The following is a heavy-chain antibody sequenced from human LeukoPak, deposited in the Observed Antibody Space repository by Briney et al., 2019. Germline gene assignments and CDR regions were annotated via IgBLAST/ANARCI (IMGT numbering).Heavy chain of an antibody. J-gene: IGHJ4*02. CDR2: INHSGST. Sequence: PSETLSLTCAVYGGSFSGYYWSWIRQPPGKGLEWIGEINHSGSTNYNPSLKSRVTISLDTSKNQFSLRLTSITAADTALYFCARGLGDGGYYPYFDFWGQGTLVTVSS. D-gene: IGHD1-26*01. V-gene: IGHV4-34*01. CDR3: ARGLGDGGYYPYFDF. CDR1: GGSFSGYY.